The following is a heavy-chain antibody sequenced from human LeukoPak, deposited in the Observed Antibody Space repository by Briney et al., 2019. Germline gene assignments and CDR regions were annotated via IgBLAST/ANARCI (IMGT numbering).Heavy chain of an antibody. Sequence: GGSLRLSCVAPGFTFIDYSMSWVRQTPGKGLERVADVSGSGDRTYFAASVKGRFTISRDNSKGTVSPHMNSLTSDDTALYCCARSVSCVNGLCYAKWLDPWGHGTRVTVSS. CDR1: GFTFIDYS. CDR2: VSGSGDRT. D-gene: IGHD3-10*02. V-gene: IGHV3-23*01. CDR3: ARSVSCVNGLCYAKWLDP. J-gene: IGHJ5*02.